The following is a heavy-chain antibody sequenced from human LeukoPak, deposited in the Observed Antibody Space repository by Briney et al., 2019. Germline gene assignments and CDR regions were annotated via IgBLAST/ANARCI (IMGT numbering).Heavy chain of an antibody. CDR1: GGSFSGYY. D-gene: IGHD3-22*01. CDR3: ARDRYYYDSSGYPIYYFDY. V-gene: IGHV4-34*01. Sequence: PSETLSLTCAVYGGSFSGYYWSWIRQPPGKGLEWIGEINHSGSTNYNPSLKSRVTISVDTSKNQFSLKLSSVTAADTAVYYCARDRYYYDSSGYPIYYFDYWGQGTLVTVSS. CDR2: INHSGST. J-gene: IGHJ4*02.